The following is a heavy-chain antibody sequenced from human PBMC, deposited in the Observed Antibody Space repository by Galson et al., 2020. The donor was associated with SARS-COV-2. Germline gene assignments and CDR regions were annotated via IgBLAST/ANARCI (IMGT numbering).Heavy chain of an antibody. Sequence: SETLSPTCTVSGGSVSSGRYYWSWLRQPPGKGLDGLGYTYDSGSTNYNPYPKSRVTISVDTSKNQFSLKLSSVTAADTAVYYCARIRGVVGIQHLFDCWGQGTLVTVSS. V-gene: IGHV4-61*01. D-gene: IGHD3-10*01. CDR2: TYDSGST. J-gene: IGHJ4*02. CDR1: GGSVSSGRYY. CDR3: ARIRGVVGIQHLFDC.